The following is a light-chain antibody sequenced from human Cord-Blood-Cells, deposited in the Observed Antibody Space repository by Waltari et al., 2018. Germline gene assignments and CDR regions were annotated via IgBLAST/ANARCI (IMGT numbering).Light chain of an antibody. Sequence: QSALTHPASVPGSPGQAITISCTGTSSDVGSYTLVSWYQQHTGKAPKLMIYEGSKRPSGVSNRFSGSKSGNTASLTISGLQAEDEADYYCCSYAGSSTWVFGGGTKLTVL. CDR3: CSYAGSSTWV. CDR2: EGS. V-gene: IGLV2-23*01. J-gene: IGLJ3*02. CDR1: SSDVGSYTL.